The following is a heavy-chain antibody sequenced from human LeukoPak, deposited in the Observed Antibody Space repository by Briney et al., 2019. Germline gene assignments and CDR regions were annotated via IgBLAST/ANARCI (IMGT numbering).Heavy chain of an antibody. J-gene: IGHJ4*02. CDR3: AKALSVTPHREV. CDR2: ISYDGSNK. Sequence: PGGSLRLSCAASGFTFSSYGMHWVRQAPGKGLEWVAVISYDGSNKYYADSVKGRFTISRDNSKNTLYLQMNSLRAEDTAVYYCAKALSVTPHREVWGQGTLVTVSS. CDR1: GFTFSSYG. V-gene: IGHV3-30*18. D-gene: IGHD4-17*01.